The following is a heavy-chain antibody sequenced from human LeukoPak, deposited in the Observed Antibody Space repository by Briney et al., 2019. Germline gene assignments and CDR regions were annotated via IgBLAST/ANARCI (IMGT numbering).Heavy chain of an antibody. CDR3: ARATPSSSVLRFLEWLSTDYYYYGMDV. CDR1: GYTLTELS. D-gene: IGHD3-3*01. J-gene: IGHJ6*02. CDR2: ISAYNGNT. Sequence: ASVKVSCKVSGYTLTELSMHWVRLAPGKGLEWMGWISAYNGNTNYAQKLQGRVTMTTDTSTSTAYMELRSLRSDDTAVYYCARATPSSSVLRFLEWLSTDYYYYGMDVWGQGTTVTVSS. V-gene: IGHV1-18*01.